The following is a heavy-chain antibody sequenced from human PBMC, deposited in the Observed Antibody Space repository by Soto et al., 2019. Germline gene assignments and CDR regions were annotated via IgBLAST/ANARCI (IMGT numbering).Heavy chain of an antibody. D-gene: IGHD1-26*01. CDR2: IWYDGSNK. J-gene: IGHJ4*02. V-gene: IGHV3-33*01. CDR1: GFTFSTYG. CDR3: ARDRLLGNSFDY. Sequence: ESGGGVVQPGRSLRLSCAASGFTFSTYGMHWVRQAPGKGLEWVAVIWYDGSNKYYADPVTGRFTISRDNSKSTLYLQMNSLRAEDTAVYYCARDRLLGNSFDYWGQGSLVTVSS.